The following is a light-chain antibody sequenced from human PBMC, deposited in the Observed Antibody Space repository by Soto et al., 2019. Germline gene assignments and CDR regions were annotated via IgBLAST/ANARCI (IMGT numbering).Light chain of an antibody. CDR1: NSNIGSHT. J-gene: IGLJ3*02. CDR3: SAWDDSLYLV. CDR2: SND. V-gene: IGLV1-44*01. Sequence: SVLTQPPSASGTPGQTITISCSGSNSNIGSHTVNWYQHLPGTAPKLLIYSNDQRPSGVPDRFSGSKSGTSASLAIYGLQSEDEADYYCSAWDDSLYLVFGEGTKLTVL.